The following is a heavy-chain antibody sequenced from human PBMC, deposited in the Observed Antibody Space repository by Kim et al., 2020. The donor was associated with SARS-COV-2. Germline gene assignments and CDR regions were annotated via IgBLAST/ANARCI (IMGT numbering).Heavy chain of an antibody. Sequence: GGSLRLSCAASGFTFDDYAMHWVRQAPGKGLEWVSGISWNSGSIGYADSVKGRFTISRDNAKNSLYLQMNSLRAEDTALYYCAKGLDSSSWYFDYWGQGTLVTVSS. CDR2: ISWNSGSI. D-gene: IGHD6-13*01. V-gene: IGHV3-9*01. J-gene: IGHJ4*02. CDR1: GFTFDDYA. CDR3: AKGLDSSSWYFDY.